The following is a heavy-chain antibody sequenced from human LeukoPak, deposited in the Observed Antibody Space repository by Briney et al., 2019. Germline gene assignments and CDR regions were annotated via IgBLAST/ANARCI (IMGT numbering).Heavy chain of an antibody. CDR1: GDSMNSHY. J-gene: IGHJ6*03. V-gene: IGHV4-59*11. Sequence: SETLSLTCSVSGDSMNSHYWTWMRQPPGKGLEWIGCSYYTGRTNYNPSLKSRITISIDTSTNQFSLRLSSVTAADTAVYFCARGRDRGYSSSKDSDYYYMDVWGKGTTVTVSS. D-gene: IGHD5-18*01. CDR2: SYYTGRT. CDR3: ARGRDRGYSSSKDSDYYYMDV.